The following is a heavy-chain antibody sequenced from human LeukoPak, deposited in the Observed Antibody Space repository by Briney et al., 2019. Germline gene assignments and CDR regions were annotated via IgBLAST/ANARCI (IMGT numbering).Heavy chain of an antibody. Sequence: PGGSLRLSCAVSGFTFSRHSMSWVRQAPGRGLEWVSFMSDDTTNIYYADSVRGRFTISRDNAGNSLFLQMNSLRAEDTAVYYCASQQLQDAFDIWGQGTMVTVSS. CDR1: GFTFSRHS. CDR2: MSDDTTNI. J-gene: IGHJ3*02. D-gene: IGHD6-13*01. V-gene: IGHV3-48*01. CDR3: ASQQLQDAFDI.